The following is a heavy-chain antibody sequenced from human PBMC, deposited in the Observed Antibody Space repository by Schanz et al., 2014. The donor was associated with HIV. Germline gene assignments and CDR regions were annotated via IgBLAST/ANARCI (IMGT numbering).Heavy chain of an antibody. D-gene: IGHD5-18*01. Sequence: QVQLVESGGGLVKPGGSLRLSCAASGFSFSDYYMSWIRQAPGKGLERVSYISSTGNTIYYVDSVKGRFTISRDNAKNSLYLQINSLRAEDTAVYYCARETIQLCPDYWGQGTLVTVSS. V-gene: IGHV3-11*01. CDR3: ARETIQLCPDY. CDR2: ISSTGNTI. CDR1: GFSFSDYY. J-gene: IGHJ4*02.